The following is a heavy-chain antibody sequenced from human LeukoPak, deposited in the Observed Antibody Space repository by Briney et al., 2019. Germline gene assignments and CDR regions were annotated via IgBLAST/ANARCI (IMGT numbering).Heavy chain of an antibody. V-gene: IGHV3-23*01. D-gene: IGHD3-16*01. CDR3: ARERVRGALDY. J-gene: IGHJ4*02. CDR2: ISGSGGST. Sequence: GGSLRLSCAASGFTFSSYGMSWVRQAPGKGLEWVSAISGSGGSTYYADSVKGRFTISRDNAKNSLYLQMNSLRTEDTAVYYCARERVRGALDYWGQGTLVTVSS. CDR1: GFTFSSYG.